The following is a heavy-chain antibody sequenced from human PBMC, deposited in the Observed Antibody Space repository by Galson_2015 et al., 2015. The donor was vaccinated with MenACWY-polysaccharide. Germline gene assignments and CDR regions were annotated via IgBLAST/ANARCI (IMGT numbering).Heavy chain of an antibody. D-gene: IGHD6-25*01. Sequence: TLSLTCNVSGDSTRSGGYYWSWIRQHPGKGLEWMGYIHYRGSTSYNPSLKSRLLISGDASNGQFSLKLSSVTAADTAVNYCARYNIAAGDFDYWGQGALVTVSS. CDR2: IHYRGST. J-gene: IGHJ4*02. CDR1: GDSTRSGGYY. CDR3: ARYNIAAGDFDY. V-gene: IGHV4-31*03.